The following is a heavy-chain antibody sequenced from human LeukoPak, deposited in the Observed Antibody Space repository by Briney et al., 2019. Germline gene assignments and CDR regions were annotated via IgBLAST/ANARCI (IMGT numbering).Heavy chain of an antibody. CDR2: INHSGST. CDR3: ARQSGSDSSGYYRPSRLLYFDY. V-gene: IGHV4-34*01. Sequence: PSETLSLTCAVYGGSFSGYYWSWIRQPPGKGLEWIGEINHSGSTNYNPSLKSRVTISVDTSKNQFSLKLSSVTAADTAVYYCARQSGSDSSGYYRPSRLLYFDYWGQGTLVTVSS. CDR1: GGSFSGYY. J-gene: IGHJ4*02. D-gene: IGHD3-22*01.